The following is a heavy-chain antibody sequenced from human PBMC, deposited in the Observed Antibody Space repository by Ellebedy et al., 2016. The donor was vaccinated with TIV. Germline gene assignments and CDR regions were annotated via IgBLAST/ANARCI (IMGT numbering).Heavy chain of an antibody. V-gene: IGHV3-13*01. CDR2: SGSGGDS. Sequence: PGGSLRLSCAASGFRFSIYDMYWVRQAPGRGLEWVAASGSGGDSYYADSVRGRFTISRDYAKISLFLQMDSLRAGDTAVYFCARDTLYESSDVLHTARRWPLVWGQGTLVTVSS. D-gene: IGHD3-22*01. CDR1: GFRFSIYD. J-gene: IGHJ4*02. CDR3: ARDTLYESSDVLHTARRWPLV.